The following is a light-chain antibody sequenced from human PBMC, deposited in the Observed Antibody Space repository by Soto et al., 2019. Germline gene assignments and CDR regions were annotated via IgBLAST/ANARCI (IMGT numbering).Light chain of an antibody. CDR2: KVS. J-gene: IGKJ1*01. V-gene: IGKV2-30*01. CDR3: MQGTYWPRT. CDR1: QSLVYSDGNTY. Sequence: DVVMTQSPLSLPVTLGQPASISCRSSQSLVYSDGNTYLDWFQQRPGQSPRRLIYKVSTRDSGVPDRFSGSGSGTDFTLKISRVEAVDVGIYYCMQGTYWPRTFGQGTKVEIK.